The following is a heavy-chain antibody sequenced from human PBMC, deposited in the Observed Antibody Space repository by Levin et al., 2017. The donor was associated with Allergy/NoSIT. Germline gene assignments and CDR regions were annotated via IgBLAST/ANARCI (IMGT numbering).Heavy chain of an antibody. D-gene: IGHD6-13*01. CDR2: TYYRSKWYN. CDR3: ARVFIAAAGTDWFDP. CDR1: GDSVSSNSAA. Sequence: PSETLSLTCAISGDSVSSNSAAWNWIRQSPSRGLEWLGRTYYRSKWYNDYAVSVKSRITINPDTSKNQFSLQLNSVTPEDTAVYYCARVFIAAAGTDWFDPWGQGTLVTVSS. J-gene: IGHJ5*02. V-gene: IGHV6-1*01.